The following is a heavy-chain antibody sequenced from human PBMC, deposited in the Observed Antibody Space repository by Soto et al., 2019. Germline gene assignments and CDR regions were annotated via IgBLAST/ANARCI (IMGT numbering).Heavy chain of an antibody. J-gene: IGHJ4*02. CDR2: IKEDGSEK. D-gene: IGHD6-6*01. CDR3: ARGIAARPAPCDY. V-gene: IGHV3-7*01. CDR1: GFTFSSYW. Sequence: EVQLVESWGGLVQPGGSLRLSCAASGFTFSSYWMSWVRQAPGKGLEWVANIKEDGSEKYLVDSVKGRFTISRDNAKNSLFLQMNSLRAEDTAVYYCARGIAARPAPCDYWGQGTLVTVSS.